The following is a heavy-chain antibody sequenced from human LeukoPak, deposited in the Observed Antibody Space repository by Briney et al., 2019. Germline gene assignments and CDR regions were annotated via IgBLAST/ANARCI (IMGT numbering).Heavy chain of an antibody. CDR1: GFTVSSNY. V-gene: IGHV3-53*01. Sequence: GGSLRLSCAASGFTVSSNYMSWVRQAPGEGLEWVSVIYSGGSTYYADSVKGRFTISRDNSKNTLYLQMNSLRAEDTAVYYCARGVAGLRYFDWLSRFDYWGQGTLVTVSS. CDR2: IYSGGST. J-gene: IGHJ4*02. CDR3: ARGVAGLRYFDWLSRFDY. D-gene: IGHD3-9*01.